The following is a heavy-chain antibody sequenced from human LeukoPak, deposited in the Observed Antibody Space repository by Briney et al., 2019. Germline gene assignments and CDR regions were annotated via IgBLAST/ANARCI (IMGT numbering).Heavy chain of an antibody. J-gene: IGHJ4*02. Sequence: GGSLRLSCAASGFTFSSYSMNWVRQAPGKGLEWVSYISSSSSTIYYADSVKGRFTISRDNAKNSLYLQMNSLRAEDTAVYYCARDLIVVVTANFDYWGQGTLVTVSS. CDR3: ARDLIVVVTANFDY. D-gene: IGHD2-21*02. CDR1: GFTFSSYS. V-gene: IGHV3-48*04. CDR2: ISSSSSTI.